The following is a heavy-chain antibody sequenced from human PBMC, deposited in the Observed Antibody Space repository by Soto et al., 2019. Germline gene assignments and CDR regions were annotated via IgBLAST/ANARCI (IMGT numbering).Heavy chain of an antibody. D-gene: IGHD5-12*01. V-gene: IGHV3-33*01. CDR3: ARDLGSTNYYFDY. CDR2: IWYDGSKT. Sequence: GGSLRLSCAASGFTFCNYGFHCVRQSPRKGLEWVSVIWYDGSKTYYVESVKGRFTISRDNSKNTLYLQMNSRRAEDTAVYCCARDLGSTNYYFDYRGLGTLVTVSS. J-gene: IGHJ4*02. CDR1: GFTFCNYG.